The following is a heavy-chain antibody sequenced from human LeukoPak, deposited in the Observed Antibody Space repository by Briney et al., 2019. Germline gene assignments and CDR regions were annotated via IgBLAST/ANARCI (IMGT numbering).Heavy chain of an antibody. CDR2: IYYSGIT. D-gene: IGHD6-19*01. CDR1: GGSISSRGYY. J-gene: IGHJ5*02. CDR3: ARDRRLSLAVAGPGGHWFDP. V-gene: IGHV4-31*01. Sequence: SETLSLPCTVSGGSISSRGYYWSWIRQHPGKGLEWIGYIYYSGITYYNPSLKSLVTLSVDTSKNQFSLKLSSVTAADTAVYYCARDRRLSLAVAGPGGHWFDPWGQGTLVTVSS.